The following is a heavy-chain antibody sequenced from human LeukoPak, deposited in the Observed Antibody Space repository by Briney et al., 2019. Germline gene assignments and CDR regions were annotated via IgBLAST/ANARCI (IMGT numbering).Heavy chain of an antibody. V-gene: IGHV4-61*02. J-gene: IGHJ4*02. CDR2: IYTSGST. CDR3: AREAKSYYYDSSGYYSEALYFDY. CDR1: GGSISSGSYY. D-gene: IGHD3-22*01. Sequence: SETLSLTCTVSGGSISSGSYYWSWIRQPAGKGLEWIGRIYTSGSTYDDPSLKSRVTISVDTSKNQFSLKLSSVTAADTAVYYCAREAKSYYYDSSGYYSEALYFDYWGQGTLVTVSS.